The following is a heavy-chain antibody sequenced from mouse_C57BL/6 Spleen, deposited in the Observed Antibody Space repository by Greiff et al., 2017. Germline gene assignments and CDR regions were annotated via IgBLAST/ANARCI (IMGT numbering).Heavy chain of an antibody. J-gene: IGHJ4*01. V-gene: IGHV1-81*01. Sequence: VHLVESGAELARPGASVKLSCKASGYTFTSYGISWVKQRTGQGLEWIGEIYPRSGNTYYNEKFKGKATLTADKSSSTAYMELRSLTSEDSAVYFCARSPGNYAMDYWGQGTSVTVSS. CDR2: IYPRSGNT. CDR1: GYTFTSYG. CDR3: ARSPGNYAMDY.